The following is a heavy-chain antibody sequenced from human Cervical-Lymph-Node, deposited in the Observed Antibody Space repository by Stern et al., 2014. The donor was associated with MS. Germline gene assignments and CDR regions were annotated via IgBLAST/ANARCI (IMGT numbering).Heavy chain of an antibody. V-gene: IGHV1-2*06. D-gene: IGHD5-18*01. Sequence: QMQLVESGAEVKNPGASVIVSCKASGFTFTGYHIHWVRQAPGQGLEWMGRINANSGATNYEQKFQGRVTMTRDTSINTVYMEMSRLTSDDTAVYYCARGEGYSYAYWGQGSLVTVSS. CDR2: INANSGAT. CDR3: ARGEGYSYAY. J-gene: IGHJ4*02. CDR1: GFTFTGYH.